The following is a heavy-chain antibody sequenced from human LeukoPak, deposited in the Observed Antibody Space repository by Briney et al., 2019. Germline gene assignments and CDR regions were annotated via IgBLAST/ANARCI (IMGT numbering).Heavy chain of an antibody. D-gene: IGHD2/OR15-2a*01. CDR3: AKEGRPLNNQSKYRNSPYYYYYMDV. V-gene: IGHV3-23*01. Sequence: GGSLRLSCAASGFTFSSYAMSWVRQAPGKGLEWVSAISGSGGSTYYADSVKGRFTISRDNSKNTLYLQMNSLRAEDTAVYYCAKEGRPLNNQSKYRNSPYYYYYMDVWGKGTTVTVSS. CDR2: ISGSGGST. J-gene: IGHJ6*03. CDR1: GFTFSSYA.